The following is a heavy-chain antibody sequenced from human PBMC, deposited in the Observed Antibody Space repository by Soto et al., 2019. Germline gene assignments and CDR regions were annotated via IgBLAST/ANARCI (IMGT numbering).Heavy chain of an antibody. J-gene: IGHJ4*02. D-gene: IGHD4-17*01. CDR1: GFTFSSYW. V-gene: IGHV3-74*01. CDR2: INSDGTTT. CDR3: ARGLRGNYGVDY. Sequence: EVQLVESGGGLVQPGGSLRLSCAASGFTFSSYWMHWVRQAPGKGLVWVSRINSDGTTTNYADSVKGRFTISRDNAKNTVHLQMNSLREEDTGVYYCARGLRGNYGVDYWGQGSLVTVSS.